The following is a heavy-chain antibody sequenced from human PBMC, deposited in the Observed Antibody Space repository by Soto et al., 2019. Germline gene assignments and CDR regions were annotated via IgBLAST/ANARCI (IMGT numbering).Heavy chain of an antibody. J-gene: IGHJ4*02. V-gene: IGHV3-66*01. CDR1: GFTVSSNY. D-gene: IGHD3-16*02. CDR2: ICSGGST. Sequence: GGSLRLSCAASGFTVSSNYMSWVRQAPGKGLEWVSVICSGGSTYYADSVKGRFTISSDNSKNTLYLQMNSLRAEDTAVYYCAKADDYVWGSYREYYFDYWGQGTLVTVSS. CDR3: AKADDYVWGSYREYYFDY.